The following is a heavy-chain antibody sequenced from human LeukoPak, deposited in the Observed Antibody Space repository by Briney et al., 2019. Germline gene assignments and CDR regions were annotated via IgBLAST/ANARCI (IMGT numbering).Heavy chain of an antibody. D-gene: IGHD5-24*01. CDR1: GFNFYNYA. CDR3: ARGWLALFDY. V-gene: IGHV3-66*01. CDR2: IYSGGST. J-gene: IGHJ4*02. Sequence: GGSLRLSCAASGFNFYNYAMTWVRQAPGKGLEWVSVIYSGGSTYYADSVKGRFTISRDNSKNTLYLQMNSLRAEDTAVYYCARGWLALFDYWGQGTLVTVSS.